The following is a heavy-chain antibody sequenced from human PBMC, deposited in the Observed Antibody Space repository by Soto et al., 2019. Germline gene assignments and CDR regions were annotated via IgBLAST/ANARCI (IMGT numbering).Heavy chain of an antibody. CDR3: AKAPRGYSGYDTYYYYYGMDV. J-gene: IGHJ6*02. Sequence: PGGSLRLSCAASGFTFSDYYMSWIRQAPGKGLEWVSYISSSGSTIYYADSVKGRFTISRDNSKNTLYLQMNSLRAEDTAVYYCAKAPRGYSGYDTYYYYYGMDVWGQGTTVTVSS. V-gene: IGHV3-11*04. CDR1: GFTFSDYY. D-gene: IGHD5-12*01. CDR2: ISSSGSTI.